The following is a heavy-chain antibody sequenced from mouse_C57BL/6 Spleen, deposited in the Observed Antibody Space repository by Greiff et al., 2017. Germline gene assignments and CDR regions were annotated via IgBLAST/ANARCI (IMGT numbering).Heavy chain of an antibody. V-gene: IGHV1-15*01. D-gene: IGHD1-1*01. J-gene: IGHJ2*01. CDR3: TRQGYYGSSPDY. CDR1: GYTFTDYE. Sequence: QVQLQQSGAELVRPGASVTLSCKASGYTFTDYEMHWVKQTPVHGLEWIGAIDPEPGGTAYNQKFKGKAILTADKSSSTAYMELRSLTSEDSAVYYCTRQGYYGSSPDYWGQGTTLTVSS. CDR2: IDPEPGGT.